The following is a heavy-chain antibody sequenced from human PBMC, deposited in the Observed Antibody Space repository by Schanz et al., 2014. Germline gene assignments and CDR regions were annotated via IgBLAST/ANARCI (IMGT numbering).Heavy chain of an antibody. CDR3: ARGYGDPATAF. V-gene: IGHV1-18*01. D-gene: IGHD4-17*01. Sequence: QVLQVQSGSELKKPGTSVKVSCKASGYTFNNYTYVMIWVRQAPGQGLEWMGWISAYTNNTNYAQKIQGRVTMTTYTLSYAHNMELSSLRSEDTSVYSSARGYGDPATAFRGHGTLVSVSS. CDR2: ISAYTNNT. J-gene: IGHJ4*01. CDR1: GYTFNNYTYV.